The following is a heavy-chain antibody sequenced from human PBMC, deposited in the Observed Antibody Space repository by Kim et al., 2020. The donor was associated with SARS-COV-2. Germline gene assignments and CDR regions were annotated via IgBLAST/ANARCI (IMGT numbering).Heavy chain of an antibody. CDR1: GGSISSYY. V-gene: IGHV4-59*01. Sequence: SETLSLTCTVSGGSISSYYWSWIRQPPGKGLEWIGYIYYSGSTNYNPSLKSRVTISVDTSKNQFSLKLSSVTAADTAVYYCARGHYDFWSGYYISGWFDPWGQGTLVTVSS. CDR3: ARGHYDFWSGYYISGWFDP. D-gene: IGHD3-3*01. J-gene: IGHJ5*02. CDR2: IYYSGST.